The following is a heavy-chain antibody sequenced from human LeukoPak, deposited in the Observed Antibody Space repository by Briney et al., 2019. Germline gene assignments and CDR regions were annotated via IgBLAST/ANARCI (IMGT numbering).Heavy chain of an antibody. CDR2: ISSSSSTI. D-gene: IGHD2-15*01. CDR1: GFTSSSYS. V-gene: IGHV3-48*04. CDR3: ARDSELSWIEEDFDY. J-gene: IGHJ4*02. Sequence: GGSLRLSCAASGFTSSSYSMNWVRQAPGKGLEWVSYISSSSSTIYYADSVKGRFTISRDNAKNSLYLQMNSLRAEDTAVYYCARDSELSWIEEDFDYWGQGTLVTVSS.